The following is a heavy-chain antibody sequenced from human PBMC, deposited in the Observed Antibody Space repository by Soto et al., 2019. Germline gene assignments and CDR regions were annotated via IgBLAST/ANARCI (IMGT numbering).Heavy chain of an antibody. CDR2: IYYSGST. CDR3: ARGVDEYYYGSGRRASMDV. CDR1: GGSISSYY. Sequence: PSETLSLTCTVSGGSISSYYWSWIRQPPGKGLEWIGYIYYSGSTNYNPSLKSRVTISVDTSKNQFSLKLSSVTAADTAVYYCARGVDEYYYGSGRRASMDVWGQGTTVTVSS. V-gene: IGHV4-59*01. J-gene: IGHJ6*02. D-gene: IGHD3-10*01.